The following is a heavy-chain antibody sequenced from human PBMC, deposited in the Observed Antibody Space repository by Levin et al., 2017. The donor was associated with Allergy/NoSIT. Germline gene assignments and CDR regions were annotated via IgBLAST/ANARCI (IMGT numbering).Heavy chain of an antibody. J-gene: IGHJ4*02. CDR2: INHSGST. Sequence: GSLRLSCAVYGGSFSGYYWSWIRQPPGKGLEWIGEINHSGSTNYNPSLKSRVTISVDTSKNQFSLKLSSVTAADTAVCYCARRLGYSSGWDGPFDYWGQGTLVTVSS. CDR1: GGSFSGYY. V-gene: IGHV4-34*01. D-gene: IGHD6-19*01. CDR3: ARRLGYSSGWDGPFDY.